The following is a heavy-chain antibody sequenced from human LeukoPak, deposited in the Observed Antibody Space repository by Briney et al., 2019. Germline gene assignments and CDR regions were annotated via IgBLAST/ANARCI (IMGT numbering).Heavy chain of an antibody. CDR1: GFTFSDAW. CDR2: IKSKIDGGTI. D-gene: IGHD6-25*01. J-gene: IGHJ4*02. CDR3: TTRRQDGC. V-gene: IGHV3-15*01. Sequence: GGPLRLSCVASGFTFSDAWMSWVRQAPGKGLEWVGRIKSKIDGGTIDYGAPVKGRFTISRDDSRNTLYLQMNSLKTEDTAVYYCTTRRQDGCWGQGTLVTVS.